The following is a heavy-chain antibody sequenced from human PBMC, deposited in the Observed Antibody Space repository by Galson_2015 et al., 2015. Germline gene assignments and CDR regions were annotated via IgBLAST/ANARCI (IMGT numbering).Heavy chain of an antibody. V-gene: IGHV3-30*01. CDR3: ARDPPSSHWLLDY. J-gene: IGHJ4*02. CDR1: GFSFSSYA. Sequence: SLRLSCAASGFSFSSYAMHRVRQAPGKGLEWVAVISYDGSNEYYAESVKGRFTISRDYSRNTLYLQMNSLRAEDTAVYYCARDPPSSHWLLDYWGQGTLVTVSS. CDR2: ISYDGSNE. D-gene: IGHD3-22*01.